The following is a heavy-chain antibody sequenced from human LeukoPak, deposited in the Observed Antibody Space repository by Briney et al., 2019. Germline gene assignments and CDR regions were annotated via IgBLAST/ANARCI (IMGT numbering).Heavy chain of an antibody. CDR3: AKDQVLRYFDWLSPPGDV. V-gene: IGHV3-9*01. CDR2: ISWNSGSI. Sequence: HPGGSLRLSCAASGFTFDDYAMHWVRQAPGKGLEWVSGISWNSGSIGYADSVKGRFTISRDNAKNSLYLQMNSLRAEDTAVYYCAKDQVLRYFDWLSPPGDVWGQGTTVTVSS. J-gene: IGHJ6*02. CDR1: GFTFDDYA. D-gene: IGHD3-9*01.